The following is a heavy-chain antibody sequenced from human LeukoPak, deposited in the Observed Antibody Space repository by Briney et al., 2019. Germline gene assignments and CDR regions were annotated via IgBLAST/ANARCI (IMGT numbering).Heavy chain of an antibody. V-gene: IGHV3-7*01. D-gene: IGHD2-2*01. Sequence: GGSLRLSCAASAFSLSAYNMNWVRQAPGKGLEWVANIKQDGSEKYYVDSVKGRFTISRDNAKNSLYLQMNSLRAEDTAVYYCAREYCSSTYCYGFDHWGQGTLVTVSS. CDR3: AREYCSSTYCYGFDH. CDR1: AFSLSAYN. CDR2: IKQDGSEK. J-gene: IGHJ4*02.